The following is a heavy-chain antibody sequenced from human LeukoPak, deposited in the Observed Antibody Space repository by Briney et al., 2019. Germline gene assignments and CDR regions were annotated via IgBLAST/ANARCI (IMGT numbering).Heavy chain of an antibody. J-gene: IGHJ4*02. D-gene: IGHD3-16*02. CDR1: GFIFSNAW. CDR2: IKRKTDGGTT. Sequence: GGSLRLSCAASGFIFSNAWMSWGRQAPGKGLEWVGRIKRKTDGGTTDYAAPVKGRFTISRDDSKNTLYLQMNSPKTEDTAVYYCTIRMITFRGVIVEDFDYWGQGTLVTVSS. V-gene: IGHV3-15*01. CDR3: TIRMITFRGVIVEDFDY.